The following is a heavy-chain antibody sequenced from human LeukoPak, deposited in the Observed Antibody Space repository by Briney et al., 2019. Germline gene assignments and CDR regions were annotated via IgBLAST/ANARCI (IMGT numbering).Heavy chain of an antibody. CDR3: ATYRQVLLPFES. CDR1: GFTFSSFA. J-gene: IGHJ4*02. D-gene: IGHD5-18*01. Sequence: GGSLRLSCAASGFTFSSFAMIWVRQPPGKGLEWVSSIFQGGGEIHYADSVRGRFTISRDNSKSTLFLQMNSLRAEDTAIYYCATYRQVLLPFESWGQGTLVTVSS. V-gene: IGHV3-23*01. CDR2: IFQGGGEI.